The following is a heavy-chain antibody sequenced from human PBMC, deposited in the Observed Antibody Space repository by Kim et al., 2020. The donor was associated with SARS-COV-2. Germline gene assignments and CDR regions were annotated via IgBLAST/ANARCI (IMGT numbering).Heavy chain of an antibody. Sequence: GRSLRLSCEASGFTFSRYAMHWVRQAPGTGLEWVTVISFVGSKKYYADSVKGRFTISRDNSKNTLFLQMNSLRPEDTAVYYCVGYCSGGSCSPRNYFGMDVWGQGTTVTVSS. CDR3: VGYCSGGSCSPRNYFGMDV. J-gene: IGHJ6*02. CDR1: GFTFSRYA. V-gene: IGHV3-30*04. D-gene: IGHD2-15*01. CDR2: ISFVGSKK.